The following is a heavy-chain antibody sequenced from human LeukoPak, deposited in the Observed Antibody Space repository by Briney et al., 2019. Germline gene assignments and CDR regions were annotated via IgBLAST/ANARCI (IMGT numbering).Heavy chain of an antibody. CDR3: ARLAYCGGDCPYYYYYGMDV. D-gene: IGHD2-21*02. CDR1: GYTFTSYY. CDR2: INPNSGGT. V-gene: IGHV1-2*02. Sequence: GASVKVSCKASGYTFTSYYMHWVRQAPGQGLEWMGWINPNSGGTNYAQKFQGRVTMTRDTSISTAYMELSRLRSDDTAVYYCARLAYCGGDCPYYYYYGMDVWGQGTTVTVSS. J-gene: IGHJ6*02.